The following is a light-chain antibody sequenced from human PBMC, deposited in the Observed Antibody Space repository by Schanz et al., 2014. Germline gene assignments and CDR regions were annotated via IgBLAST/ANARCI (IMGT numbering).Light chain of an antibody. CDR1: QGVSRW. CDR3: QLYNSFFGST. V-gene: IGKV1D-16*01. Sequence: DIQMTQSPSSLSASVGDRVTITCRASQGVSRWLAWYQQKPGKAPKSLIIAAAALQSGVPARFSGSGSGTEFTLTISGLQPDDFATYYCQLYNSFFGSTFGQGTKLEIK. J-gene: IGKJ2*01. CDR2: AAA.